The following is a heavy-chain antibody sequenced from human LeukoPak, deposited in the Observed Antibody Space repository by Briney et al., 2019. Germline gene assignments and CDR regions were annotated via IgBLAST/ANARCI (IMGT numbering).Heavy chain of an antibody. CDR1: GGSISIYY. Sequence: SETLSLTCTVSGGSISIYYWSCIRRPAGKGLEWVGPIYTSGSTNYNPSLKSRVTMSVATSKNQFSLKLSSVTAADTAVYYCARWTTVTRAFDYWGQGKLVTVSS. J-gene: IGHJ4*02. CDR2: IYTSGST. V-gene: IGHV4-4*07. D-gene: IGHD4-17*01. CDR3: ARWTTVTRAFDY.